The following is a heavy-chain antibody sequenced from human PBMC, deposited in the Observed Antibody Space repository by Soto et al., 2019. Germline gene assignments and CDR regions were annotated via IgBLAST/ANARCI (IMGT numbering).Heavy chain of an antibody. J-gene: IGHJ4*02. V-gene: IGHV2-70*01. D-gene: IGHD3-9*01. Sequence: SGRTLVNPTETLTLTCTVSGFSLSTSGMCVSWIRQPPGKALEWLALIDWDDDKYYSTSLKTRLTISKDTSKNQVVLTMTNMDPVDTATYYCARIPYDILTGYYNSFDYWGQGTLVTVSS. CDR2: IDWDDDK. CDR1: GFSLSTSGMC. CDR3: ARIPYDILTGYYNSFDY.